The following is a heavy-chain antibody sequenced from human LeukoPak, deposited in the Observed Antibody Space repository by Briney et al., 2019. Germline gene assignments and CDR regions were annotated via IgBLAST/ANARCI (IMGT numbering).Heavy chain of an antibody. J-gene: IGHJ4*02. CDR3: ARAAGYCSGGSCPSLLDY. CDR1: GFTFTSHW. D-gene: IGHD2-15*01. CDR2: IGTAGDT. Sequence: PGGSLRLSCAASGFTFTSHWMHWVRQATGKGLEWVSAIGTAGDTYYPGSVKGRFTISRENAKNSLYLQMNSLRAGDTAVYYCARAAGYCSGGSCPSLLDYWGQGTLVTVSS. V-gene: IGHV3-13*01.